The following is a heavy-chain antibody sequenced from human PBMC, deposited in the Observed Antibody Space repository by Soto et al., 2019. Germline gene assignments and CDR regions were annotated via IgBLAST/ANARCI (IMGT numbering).Heavy chain of an antibody. J-gene: IGHJ3*02. CDR2: ISGSGGST. D-gene: IGHD3-16*01. Sequence: EVQLLESGGGLVQPGGSLRLSCAASGFTFSSYAMSWVRQAPGKGLEWVSAISGSGGSTYYADSVKGRFTISRDNSKNTLYLQMNSLRAEDTAVSYCAKYGMGEDAFDIWGQGTMVTVSS. CDR1: GFTFSSYA. CDR3: AKYGMGEDAFDI. V-gene: IGHV3-23*01.